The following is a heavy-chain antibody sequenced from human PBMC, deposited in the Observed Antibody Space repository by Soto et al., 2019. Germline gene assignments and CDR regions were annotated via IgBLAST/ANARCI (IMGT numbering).Heavy chain of an antibody. Sequence: PSETLSLTCTVSGGSISSYYWSWIRQPPGKGLEWIGEINHSGSTNYNPSLKSRVTISVDTSKNQFSLKLSSVTAADTAVYYCARGGGDIVVVPAQRPFDYWGQGTLVTVSS. D-gene: IGHD2-2*01. J-gene: IGHJ4*02. V-gene: IGHV4-34*01. CDR1: GGSISSYY. CDR2: INHSGST. CDR3: ARGGGDIVVVPAQRPFDY.